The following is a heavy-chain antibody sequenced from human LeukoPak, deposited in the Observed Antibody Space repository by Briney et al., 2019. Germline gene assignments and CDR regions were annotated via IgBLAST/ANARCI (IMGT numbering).Heavy chain of an antibody. CDR1: GFIFSNYA. CDR3: AKGSAAGRPYYDY. CDR2: IDSTGAYT. Sequence: GGSLRLSCAASGFIFSNYAMSWVRQAPGKGLGWVSAIDSTGAYTWYADSVKGRFTISKDSSKTILYRQMNSLRAEDAAVYFCAKGSAAGRPYYDYWGQGTLVTVSS. D-gene: IGHD6-25*01. V-gene: IGHV3-23*01. J-gene: IGHJ4*02.